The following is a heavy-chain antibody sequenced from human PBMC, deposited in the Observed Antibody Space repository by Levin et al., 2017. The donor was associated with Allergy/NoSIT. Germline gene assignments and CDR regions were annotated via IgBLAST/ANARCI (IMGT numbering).Heavy chain of an antibody. J-gene: IGHJ4*02. CDR3: AREDTWGAGFDY. CDR2: ITSGRIYL. CDR1: GFTFSSHT. D-gene: IGHD3-16*01. V-gene: IGHV3-21*01. Sequence: NPGESLKISCAASGFTFSSHTMNWVRQAPGKGLEWVSSITSGRIYLFYADSVKGRFTIYRDNAKNSLYLQMHSLRAEDTAVYYTAREDTWGAGFDYWGPGILVTVSS.